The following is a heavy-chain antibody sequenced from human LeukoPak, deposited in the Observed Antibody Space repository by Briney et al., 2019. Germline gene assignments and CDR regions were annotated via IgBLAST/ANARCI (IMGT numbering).Heavy chain of an antibody. J-gene: IGHJ6*02. D-gene: IGHD6-19*01. CDR3: ARTGIAVAGNSPYYYYGMDV. CDR1: GGSFSGYY. V-gene: IGHV4-34*01. Sequence: SETLSLTCAVYGGSFSGYYWSWIRQPPGKGLEWIGEINHSGSTNYNPSLKSRVTISVDTSKNQFSLQLNSVTPEDTAVYYCARTGIAVAGNSPYYYYGMDVWGQGTTVTVSS. CDR2: INHSGST.